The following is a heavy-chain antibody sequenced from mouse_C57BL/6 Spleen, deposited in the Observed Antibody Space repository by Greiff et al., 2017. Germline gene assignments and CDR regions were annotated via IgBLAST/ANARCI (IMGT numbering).Heavy chain of an antibody. V-gene: IGHV1-76*01. D-gene: IGHD1-1*01. CDR2: IYPGSGNT. CDR3: AREDYYSSSFFAY. CDR1: GYTFTDYY. J-gene: IGHJ3*01. Sequence: QVQLQQSGAELVRPGASVKLSCKASGYTFTDYYINWVKQRPGQGLEWIARIYPGSGNTYYNEKFKGKATLTAEKSSSTAYMQLSSLTSEDSAVYFCAREDYYSSSFFAYWGQGTLVTVSA.